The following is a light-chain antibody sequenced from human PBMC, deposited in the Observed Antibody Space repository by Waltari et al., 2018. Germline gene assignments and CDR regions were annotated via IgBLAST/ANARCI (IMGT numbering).Light chain of an antibody. Sequence: QSVLTQPPSASGTPGQRVTISCSGGISNIGINSVNWYQHLPGMAPKLLVDRNDQGPSGVPDRFSGSKSGTSASLAISGLQSEDEADYYCAAWDDSLKARFFGGGTKVTVL. J-gene: IGLJ2*01. CDR2: RND. CDR1: ISNIGINS. CDR3: AAWDDSLKARF. V-gene: IGLV1-44*01.